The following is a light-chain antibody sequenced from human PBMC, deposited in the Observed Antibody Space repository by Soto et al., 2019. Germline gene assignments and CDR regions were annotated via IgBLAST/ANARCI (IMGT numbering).Light chain of an antibody. V-gene: IGKV3-11*01. Sequence: EIVLTQSPATLSLSPXEXXXLSCRASPSVSSYLAWYQQKPGQAPRLLTYAASNRATGIPARFSGSGSGTDFTLNISSPQPEDFAVYYCQQRSNWPPTFGKGTKVEIK. CDR3: QQRSNWPPT. CDR1: PSVSSY. J-gene: IGKJ1*01. CDR2: AAS.